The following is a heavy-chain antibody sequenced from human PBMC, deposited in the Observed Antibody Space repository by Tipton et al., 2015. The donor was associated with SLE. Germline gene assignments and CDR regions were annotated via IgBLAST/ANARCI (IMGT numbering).Heavy chain of an antibody. CDR2: IDHSGRT. CDR3: ARHAYSSSSRSPFDY. V-gene: IGHV4-34*01. D-gene: IGHD6-6*01. J-gene: IGHJ4*02. Sequence: TLSLTCAVYDGSLNDYFWTWIRQPPGKGLEWIGQIDHSGRTNYNYSPSLKSRVTLSVDTSNNQFSLKLKSVTAADTAIYFCARHAYSSSSRSPFDYWGQGTLVTVSS. CDR1: DGSLNDYF.